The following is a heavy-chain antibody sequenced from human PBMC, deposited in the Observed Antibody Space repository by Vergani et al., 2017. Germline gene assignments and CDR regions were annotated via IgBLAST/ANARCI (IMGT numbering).Heavy chain of an antibody. CDR3: ASDSYYDSSGYYPLDY. V-gene: IGHV1-2*02. D-gene: IGHD3-22*01. J-gene: IGHJ4*02. CDR1: GGTFSSYA. Sequence: QVQLVQSGAEVKKPGSSVKVSCKASGGTFSSYAISWVRQAPGQGLEWMGWINPNSGGTNYAQKFQGRVTMTRDTSISTAYMELSRLRSDDTAVYYCASDSYYDSSGYYPLDYWGQGTLVTVSS. CDR2: INPNSGGT.